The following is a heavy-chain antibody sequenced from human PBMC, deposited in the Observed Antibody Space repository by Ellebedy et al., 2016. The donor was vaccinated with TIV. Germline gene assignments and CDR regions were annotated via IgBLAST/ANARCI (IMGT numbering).Heavy chain of an antibody. CDR2: IVGSGGSR. V-gene: IGHV3-23*01. Sequence: GESLKISCAASGFSFXSYAMSWVRHPPGKGLEWVSGIVGSGGSRYADSVKGRFTISRDNSKSTLDLQMSSLRAEDTAVYYCAKERTPGDGYWVFDFWGQGTLVTVST. CDR3: AKERTPGDGYWVFDF. D-gene: IGHD5-18*01. J-gene: IGHJ4*02. CDR1: GFSFXSYA.